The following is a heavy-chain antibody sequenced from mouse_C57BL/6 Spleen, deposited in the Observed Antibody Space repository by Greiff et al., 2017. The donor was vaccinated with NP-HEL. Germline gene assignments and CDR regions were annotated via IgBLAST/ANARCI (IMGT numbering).Heavy chain of an antibody. Sequence: EVQRVESGGGLVKPGGSLKLSCAASGFTFSSYAMSWVRQTPEKRLEWVATISDGGSYTYYPDNVKGRFTISRDNAKNNLYLQMSHLKSEDTAMYYCARDLTGTGRFAYWGQGTLVTVSA. D-gene: IGHD4-1*01. V-gene: IGHV5-4*01. CDR3: ARDLTGTGRFAY. CDR1: GFTFSSYA. J-gene: IGHJ3*01. CDR2: ISDGGSYT.